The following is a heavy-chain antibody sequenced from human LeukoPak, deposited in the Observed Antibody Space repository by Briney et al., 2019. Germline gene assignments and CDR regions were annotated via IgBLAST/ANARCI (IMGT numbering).Heavy chain of an antibody. V-gene: IGHV4-39*07. D-gene: IGHD3-22*01. CDR1: GGSISSSSYY. CDR3: ARDHYDSSGYPFDY. Sequence: SETLSLTCTVSGGSISSSSYYWGWIRQPPGKGLEWINSIYYSGSTYYNPSLKSRVTISVDTSKNQFSLKLSSVTAADTAVYYCARDHYDSSGYPFDYWGQGTLVTVSS. CDR2: IYYSGST. J-gene: IGHJ4*02.